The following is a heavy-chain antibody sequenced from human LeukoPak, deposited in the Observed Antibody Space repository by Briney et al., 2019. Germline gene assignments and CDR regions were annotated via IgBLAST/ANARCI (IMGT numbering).Heavy chain of an antibody. CDR3: ATYAKYGYYYYMDV. J-gene: IGHJ6*03. CDR1: GGSISGHY. V-gene: IGHV4-59*11. CDR2: MYYSGIT. Sequence: SETLSLTCTVSGGSISGHYWSWIRQPPGKGLEWIGYMYYSGITNYNPSLKSRVTISADMSKNQFSLKLSSVTAADTAMYYCATYAKYGYYYYMDVWGKGTTVTVSS. D-gene: IGHD2-8*01.